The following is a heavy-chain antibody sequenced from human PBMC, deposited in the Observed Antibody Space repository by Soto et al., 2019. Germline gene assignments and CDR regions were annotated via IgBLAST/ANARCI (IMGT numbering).Heavy chain of an antibody. Sequence: QFQLVQSGAEVKKPGSSVKVSCKDSGGTFSSYTISWVRQAPGQGLEWMGRIIPILGIANYSQKFQGRVTLTADKSTSTAYMELSRLRSEDKALYYCAGDHHYILTGYYTSEPAFDYWGQGTLVTVSS. J-gene: IGHJ4*02. V-gene: IGHV1-69*08. CDR3: AGDHHYILTGYYTSEPAFDY. CDR1: GGTFSSYT. CDR2: IIPILGIA. D-gene: IGHD3-9*01.